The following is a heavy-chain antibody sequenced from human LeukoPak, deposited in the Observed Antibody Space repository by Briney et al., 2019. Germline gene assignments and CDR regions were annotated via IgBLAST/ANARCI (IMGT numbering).Heavy chain of an antibody. V-gene: IGHV4-59*01. CDR1: GGSMSSNY. CDR2: MYYSGST. Sequence: SETLSLTCTVSGGSMSSNYWSWIRQPPGKGLEWIGCMYYSGSTNYNPSLKSRVTISVDTSKNQFSLKLSSVTAADTAVYYCARDHAGASLGFDPWGQGTLVTVSS. J-gene: IGHJ5*02. CDR3: ARDHAGASLGFDP.